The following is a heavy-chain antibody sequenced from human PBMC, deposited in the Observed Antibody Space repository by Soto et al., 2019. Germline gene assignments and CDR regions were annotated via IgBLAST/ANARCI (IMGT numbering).Heavy chain of an antibody. CDR3: ARSGIGYGDYEEDDAFDI. D-gene: IGHD4-17*01. Sequence: PMRLSCTASWFTFSDYYMSWILQAPGKGLEWVSYISSSGSTIYYADSVKGRFTISRDNAKSSLYLQMNSLRAEDTAVYYCARSGIGYGDYEEDDAFDIWGQGTMVTVSS. CDR2: ISSSGSTI. V-gene: IGHV3-11*01. CDR1: WFTFSDYY. J-gene: IGHJ3*02.